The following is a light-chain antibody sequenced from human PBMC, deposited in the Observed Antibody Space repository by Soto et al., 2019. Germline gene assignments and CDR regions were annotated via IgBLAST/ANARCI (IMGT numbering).Light chain of an antibody. CDR1: QSISSY. CDR3: QQSYSTPRGT. CDR2: AAS. V-gene: IGKV1-39*01. J-gene: IGKJ4*01. Sequence: DIQMTQSPSSLSASVGDRVTITCRASQSISSYLNWYQQKPGKAPKLLIYAASSLQSGVPSRFSGSGSGTDFTLTISSLQPLDFATYYCQQSYSTPRGTFGGGTKVENK.